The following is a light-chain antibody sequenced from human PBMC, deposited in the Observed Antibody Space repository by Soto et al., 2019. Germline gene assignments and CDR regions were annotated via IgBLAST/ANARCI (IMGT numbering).Light chain of an antibody. V-gene: IGKV1-39*01. CDR3: QQSYSPPYT. CDR2: ASS. CDR1: ESIGTY. Sequence: DIQMTQSPSSLSASMGDTVTITCRASESIGTYLTSYQHKPGTAPRLLLVASSRLEIGVPSRFSGSRSGPDLTLTISSLQPEDFSTYVWQQSYSPPYTFGQGTNLEVK. J-gene: IGKJ2*01.